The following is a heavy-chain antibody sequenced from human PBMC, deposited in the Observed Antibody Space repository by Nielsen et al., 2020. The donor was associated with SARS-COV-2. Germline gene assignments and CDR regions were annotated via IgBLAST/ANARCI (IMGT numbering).Heavy chain of an antibody. CDR1: GYTFTAYG. V-gene: IGHV1-18*04. D-gene: IGHD6-19*01. Sequence: ASVKVSCKASGYTFTAYGISWVRQAPGQGLEWMGWISAFNGNTNYLQKFKGRVTMTTHSSTGTVYMELRSLRADDTAIYYCARWRTYGNGWDFWGQGTLVTVSS. CDR3: ARWRTYGNGWDF. J-gene: IGHJ4*02. CDR2: ISAFNGNT.